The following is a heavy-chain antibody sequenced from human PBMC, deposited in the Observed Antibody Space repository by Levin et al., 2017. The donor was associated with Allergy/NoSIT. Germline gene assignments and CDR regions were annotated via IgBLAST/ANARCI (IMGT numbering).Heavy chain of an antibody. D-gene: IGHD2-2*01. CDR3: AHRLLGYCSGSSCYGFDY. Sequence: ASGPTLVKPTQTLTLTCTFSGFSFTTTGVGVGWIRQPPGKALEWLGVIHWNDDKRYSPSLMSRLTITKDPSKNQVVLTMTNMDPVDTATYYCAHRLLGYCSGSSCYGFDYWGQGTLVTVSS. CDR2: IHWNDDK. J-gene: IGHJ4*02. V-gene: IGHV2-5*01. CDR1: GFSFTTTGVG.